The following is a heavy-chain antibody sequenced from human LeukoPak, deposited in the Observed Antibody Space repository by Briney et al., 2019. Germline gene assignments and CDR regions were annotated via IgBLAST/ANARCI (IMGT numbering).Heavy chain of an antibody. CDR1: GGSISSGSYY. D-gene: IGHD6-19*01. CDR2: IYYSGST. J-gene: IGHJ5*02. Sequence: PSETLSLTCTVSGGSISSGSYYWSWIRQPPGKGLEWIGYIYYSGSTNYNPSLKSRVTISVDTSKNQFSLKLSSVTAADTAVYYCARDQVVAGSRWFDPWGQGTLVTVSS. V-gene: IGHV4-61*01. CDR3: ARDQVVAGSRWFDP.